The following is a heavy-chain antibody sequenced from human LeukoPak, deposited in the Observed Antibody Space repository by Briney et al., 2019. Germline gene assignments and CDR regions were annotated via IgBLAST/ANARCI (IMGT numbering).Heavy chain of an antibody. CDR1: GFTVSGNC. V-gene: IGHV3-30*03. J-gene: IGHJ3*02. CDR3: XXTXXXYXXGXXTXXXXDI. Sequence: SXXVXGFTVSGNCMSWVRHAPGKGLEWVAVISYDASNKYYADSVKGRFTISRDNSKNRMYVQMNSVRVEDTAVYFXXXTXXXYXXGXXTXXXXDIWGQGTMVTVSS. CDR2: ISYDASNK.